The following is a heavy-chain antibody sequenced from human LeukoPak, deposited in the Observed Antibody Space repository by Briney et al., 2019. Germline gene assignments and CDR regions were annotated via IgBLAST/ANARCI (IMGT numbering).Heavy chain of an antibody. CDR3: AKDRRNTVAGTEGFDY. V-gene: IGHV3-43*02. CDR1: GFTFDDYA. D-gene: IGHD6-19*01. CDR2: ISGDIGST. J-gene: IGHJ4*02. Sequence: GGSLRLSCAASGFTFDDYAMHWVRQAPGKGLEWVSLISGDIGSTYYADSVKGGFTISRDNSKNSLYLQMNSLRIEDTAFYYCAKDRRNTVAGTEGFDYWGQGTLVTVSS.